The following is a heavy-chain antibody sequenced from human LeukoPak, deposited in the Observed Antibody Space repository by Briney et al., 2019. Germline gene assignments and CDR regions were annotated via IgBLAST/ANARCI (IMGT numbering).Heavy chain of an antibody. V-gene: IGHV3-7*01. CDR2: IKQDGSEK. Sequence: GGSLRLSCAASGFTFSSYWMSWVRQALGKGLEWVANIKQDGSEKYYVDSVKGRFTISRDNAKNSLYLQMNSLRAEDTAVYYCARAPIPSYSSSWYIAFDIWGQGTMVTVSS. J-gene: IGHJ3*02. CDR1: GFTFSSYW. D-gene: IGHD6-13*01. CDR3: ARAPIPSYSSSWYIAFDI.